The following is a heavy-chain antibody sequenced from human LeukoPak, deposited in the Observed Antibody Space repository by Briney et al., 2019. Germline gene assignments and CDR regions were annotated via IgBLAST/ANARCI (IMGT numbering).Heavy chain of an antibody. Sequence: SVTVSCQASVGTFISYAISWVRQAPGRGLAWMGGINPIFGTANYAQKFQGRVTITADESTSTAYMELSSLRSEGTAVYYCAGGGGAIGVDYWGQGTLVSVSS. CDR3: AGGGGAIGVDY. V-gene: IGHV1-69*13. D-gene: IGHD3-16*02. CDR2: INPIFGTA. J-gene: IGHJ4*02. CDR1: VGTFISYA.